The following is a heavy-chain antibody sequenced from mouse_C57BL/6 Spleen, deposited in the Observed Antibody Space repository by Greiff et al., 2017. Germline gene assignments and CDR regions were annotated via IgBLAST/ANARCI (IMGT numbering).Heavy chain of an antibody. Sequence: EVQLVESGGDLVKPGGSLKLSCAASGFTFSSYGMSWVRQTPDKRLEWVATISSGGSYTYYPGSVKGRFTISRDNAKNTLYLQMSSLKSEDTAMYYCASPYYSNYGFAYWGQGTLVTVSA. CDR1: GFTFSSYG. CDR2: ISSGGSYT. CDR3: ASPYYSNYGFAY. J-gene: IGHJ3*01. D-gene: IGHD2-5*01. V-gene: IGHV5-6*01.